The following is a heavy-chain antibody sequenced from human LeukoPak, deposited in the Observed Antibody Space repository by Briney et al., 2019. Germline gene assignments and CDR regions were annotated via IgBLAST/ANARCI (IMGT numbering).Heavy chain of an antibody. D-gene: IGHD3-10*01. CDR2: IYSGGTT. J-gene: IGHJ4*02. V-gene: IGHV3-53*01. Sequence: GGSLRLSCAASGFTFSNNAMSWVRQAPGKGLEWVSVIYSGGTTYYADSVKGRFTISRDTSRNTLYLQMNSLRAEDTAVYYCAKTGGPWDWGQGTLVIVSS. CDR3: AKTGGPWD. CDR1: GFTFSNNA.